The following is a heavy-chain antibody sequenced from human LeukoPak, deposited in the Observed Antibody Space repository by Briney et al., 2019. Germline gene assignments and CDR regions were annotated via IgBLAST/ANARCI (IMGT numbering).Heavy chain of an antibody. J-gene: IGHJ4*02. Sequence: ASVKVSCKASGFTFTRSAMQWVRQARGQRLEGIGWIVVGSGNTNYAQKFRERVTITSDMSTSTAYMELSSLRSEDTAVYYCAARDTYYYDSGEYWGQGTLVTVSS. CDR2: IVVGSGNT. D-gene: IGHD3-22*01. CDR1: GFTFTRSA. V-gene: IGHV1-58*02. CDR3: AARDTYYYDSGEY.